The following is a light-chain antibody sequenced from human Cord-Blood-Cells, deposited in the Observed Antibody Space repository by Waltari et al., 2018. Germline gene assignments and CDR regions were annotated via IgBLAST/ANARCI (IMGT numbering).Light chain of an antibody. J-gene: IGLJ3*02. V-gene: IGLV2-23*01. CDR3: CSYAGSSTV. CDR2: EGS. Sequence: QSALTQPASVSGSPGQSLTISRTGTSSDGGRYNLVSWYQQHPGKAPKLMIYEGSKRPSGVSNRFSGSKSGNTASLTISGLQAEDEADYYCCSYAGSSTVFGGGTKLTVL. CDR1: SSDGGRYNL.